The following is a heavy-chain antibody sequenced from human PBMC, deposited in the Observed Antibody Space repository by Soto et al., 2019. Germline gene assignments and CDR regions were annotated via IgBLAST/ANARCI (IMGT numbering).Heavy chain of an antibody. V-gene: IGHV4-59*01. J-gene: IGHJ4*02. CDR3: ARVAASPYDYGDQYYFDY. D-gene: IGHD4-17*01. CDR1: GGSISSYY. Sequence: SETLSLTCTVSGGSISSYYWSWIRQPPGKGLEWIGYIYYSGSTNYNPSLKSRVTISVDTSKNQFSLKLSSVTAADTAVYYCARVAASPYDYGDQYYFDYWGQGTLVTVSS. CDR2: IYYSGST.